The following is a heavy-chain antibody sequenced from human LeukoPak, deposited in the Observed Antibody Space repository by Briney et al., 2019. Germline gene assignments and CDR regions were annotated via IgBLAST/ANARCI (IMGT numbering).Heavy chain of an antibody. Sequence: SVKVSCKATGGTFSSYAISWVRQAPGQGLEWMGGIIPIFGTANYAQKFQGRVTIPADESTSTAYMELSSLRSEDTAVYYCARVSARYCSGGSWYDYWGQGTLVTVSS. J-gene: IGHJ4*02. D-gene: IGHD2-15*01. CDR2: IIPIFGTA. V-gene: IGHV1-69*01. CDR3: ARVSARYCSGGSWYDY. CDR1: GGTFSSYA.